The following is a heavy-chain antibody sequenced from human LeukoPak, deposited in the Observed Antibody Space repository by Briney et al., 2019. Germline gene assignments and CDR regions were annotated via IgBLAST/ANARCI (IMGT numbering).Heavy chain of an antibody. D-gene: IGHD5-18*01. CDR3: ARDRGYSYGSVRDAFDI. Sequence: KPSETLSLTCTVSGGSITSYYWSWIRQPPGKGLEWIGYIYYSGSTNYNPPLKSRVTISVETPKNQFSLKLSSVTAADTAVYYCARDRGYSYGSVRDAFDIWGQGTMVTVSS. J-gene: IGHJ3*02. CDR1: GGSITSYY. CDR2: IYYSGST. V-gene: IGHV4-59*12.